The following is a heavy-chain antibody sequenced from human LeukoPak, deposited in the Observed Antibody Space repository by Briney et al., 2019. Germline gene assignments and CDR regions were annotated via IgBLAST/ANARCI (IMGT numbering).Heavy chain of an antibody. CDR1: GFTISSYA. V-gene: IGHV3-30-3*01. CDR2: ISYDGSNK. Sequence: GGSLRLSCAASGFTISSYAMHWVRQAPGKGLEWVAVISYDGSNKYYADSVKGRFTISRDNSKTTLYLQMNRLRAEDTAVYYCARGYSSGWSKGAYFDYWGQGTLVTVSS. D-gene: IGHD6-19*01. CDR3: ARGYSSGWSKGAYFDY. J-gene: IGHJ4*02.